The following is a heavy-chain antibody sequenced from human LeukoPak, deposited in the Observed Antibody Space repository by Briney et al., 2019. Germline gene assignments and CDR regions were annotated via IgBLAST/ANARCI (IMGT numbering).Heavy chain of an antibody. Sequence: GGSLRLSCAASGFTFSSYGMHWVRQAPGKGLEWVSAISGSGGSTYYADSVKGRFTISRDNSKNTLYLQMNSLRAEDTAVYYCAKWLHLYYFDYWGQGTLVTVSS. CDR1: GFTFSSYG. CDR3: AKWLHLYYFDY. J-gene: IGHJ4*02. CDR2: ISGSGGST. D-gene: IGHD5-12*01. V-gene: IGHV3-23*01.